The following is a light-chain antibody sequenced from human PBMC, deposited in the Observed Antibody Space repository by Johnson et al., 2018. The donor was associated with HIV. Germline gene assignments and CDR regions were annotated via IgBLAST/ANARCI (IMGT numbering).Light chain of an antibody. CDR1: SSNIGINY. CDR3: GTWDSSLSAYV. V-gene: IGLV1-51*02. J-gene: IGLJ1*01. Sequence: QSVLTHPPSVSAAPGQKVTISCSGSSSNIGINYVSWYQQLPGTAPKLLIYENNKRPSGIPDRFSGSKSGTSATLGITGLQTGDEADYYCGTWDSSLSAYVFGTETKVTVL. CDR2: ENN.